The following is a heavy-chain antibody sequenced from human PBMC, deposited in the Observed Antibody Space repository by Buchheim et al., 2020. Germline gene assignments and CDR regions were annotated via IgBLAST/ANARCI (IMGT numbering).Heavy chain of an antibody. J-gene: IGHJ6*03. CDR1: GFTFSSYS. V-gene: IGHV3-21*01. CDR3: ARDAIFGVVSRYYYYMDV. Sequence: EVQLVESGGGLVKPGGSLRLSCAASGFTFSSYSMNWVRQAPGKGLEWVSSISSSSSYIYYADSVKSRFTISRDNAKNSLYLQMNSLRAEDTAVYYCARDAIFGVVSRYYYYMDVWGKGTT. CDR2: ISSSSSYI. D-gene: IGHD3-3*01.